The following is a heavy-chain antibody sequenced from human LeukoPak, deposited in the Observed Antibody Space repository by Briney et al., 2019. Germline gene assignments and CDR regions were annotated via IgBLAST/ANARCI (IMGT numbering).Heavy chain of an antibody. V-gene: IGHV4-59*01. D-gene: IGHD6-13*01. J-gene: IGHJ4*02. CDR1: GGSISSYY. Sequence: SETLSLTCTVSGGSISSYYWSWIRQPPGKGLEWIGYIYYSGSTNYNPSLKSRVTISVDTSKNQFSLKLSSVTAADTAVYYCASGGVAAAGTFGYWGQGTLVTVSS. CDR2: IYYSGST. CDR3: ASGGVAAAGTFGY.